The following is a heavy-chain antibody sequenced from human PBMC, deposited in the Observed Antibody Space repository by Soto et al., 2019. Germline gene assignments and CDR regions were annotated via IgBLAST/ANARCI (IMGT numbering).Heavy chain of an antibody. CDR3: ARQIGFGRWYFDL. J-gene: IGHJ2*01. D-gene: IGHD3-10*01. Sequence: SETLSLTCTVSGDSINSNDDYWGWIRQPPGKGLEWIGTTRYAGSTYSNPSLRSRVAISADTSGTQFSLRLNSVTAADTAVYYCARQIGFGRWYFDLWGRGTLVTVSS. CDR1: GDSINSNDDY. V-gene: IGHV4-39*01. CDR2: TRYAGST.